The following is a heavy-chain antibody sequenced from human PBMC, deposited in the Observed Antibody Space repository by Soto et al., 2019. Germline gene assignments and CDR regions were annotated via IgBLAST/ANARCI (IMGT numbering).Heavy chain of an antibody. CDR2: INPSGGST. CDR1: GHTFTGYY. J-gene: IGHJ4*02. CDR3: ARGQGELVY. D-gene: IGHD1-26*01. Sequence: ASVKLSSKASGHTFTGYYIHWARQAPGQGLEWMGIINPSGGSTSYALKFQGRPTMARDTSTSTVYMELSSLRSEDSAGDYCARGQGELVYLGQGALVTVSS. V-gene: IGHV1-46*03.